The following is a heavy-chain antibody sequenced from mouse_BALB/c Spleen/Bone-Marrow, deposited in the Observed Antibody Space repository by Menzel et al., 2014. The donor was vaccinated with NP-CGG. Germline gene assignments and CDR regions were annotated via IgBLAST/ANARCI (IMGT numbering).Heavy chain of an antibody. V-gene: IGHV1S137*01. CDR2: ISSSYGDA. CDR3: ARGLSYYYGTSYYFDY. Sequence: QVQLQQSGAELVRPGVSVKISCKGSGCTFTDYAMHWVKQSHAKSLEWIGIISSSYGDATYNQKFKGKATMTVDKSSNTAYMELARLTSEDSAIYYCARGLSYYYGTSYYFDYWGQGTTLTVSS. J-gene: IGHJ2*01. D-gene: IGHD1-1*01. CDR1: GCTFTDYA.